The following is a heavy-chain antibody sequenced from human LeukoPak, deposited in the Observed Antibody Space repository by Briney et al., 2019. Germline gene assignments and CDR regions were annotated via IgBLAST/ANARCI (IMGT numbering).Heavy chain of an antibody. D-gene: IGHD3-3*01. V-gene: IGHV1-69*01. CDR1: GGTFSSYA. Sequence: SVKVSCKASGGTFSSYAISWVRQAPGQGLEWMGGIIPIFGTANYAQKFQGRVTITADESTSTAYMELSSLRSEDTAVYYCASLSTPGYYDFWSGLDAFDIWGQGTMVTVFS. CDR2: IIPIFGTA. J-gene: IGHJ3*02. CDR3: ASLSTPGYYDFWSGLDAFDI.